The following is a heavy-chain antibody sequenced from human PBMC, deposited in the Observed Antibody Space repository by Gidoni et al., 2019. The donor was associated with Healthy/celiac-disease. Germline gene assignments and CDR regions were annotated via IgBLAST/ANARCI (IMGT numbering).Heavy chain of an antibody. V-gene: IGHV3-48*03. CDR2: ISSSGSTI. Sequence: EVQLVAPGGGLVQPGGSLRLSCAASGFTFSRYEMNWVRQAPGKGRGWVSYISSSGSTIYYADSVKGRFTISRDNAKNSLYLQMNSLRAEDTAVYYCARVYLRSNNFDYWGQGTLVTVSS. J-gene: IGHJ4*02. D-gene: IGHD5-12*01. CDR3: ARVYLRSNNFDY. CDR1: GFTFSRYE.